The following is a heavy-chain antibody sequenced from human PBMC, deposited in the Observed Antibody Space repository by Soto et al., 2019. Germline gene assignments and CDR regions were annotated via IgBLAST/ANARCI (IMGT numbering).Heavy chain of an antibody. J-gene: IGHJ3*02. Sequence: EVLLLESGGGLVQPGGSLRLSCAASGFTFSDYAMSWVRQAPGKGLEWVSVIGGDGGATYYAAPVKGRLTASRDNSKNKLYLQMDSLRAEDTAVYYCAKDSVSYNRIYDPFDIWGQGTMVTVSS. CDR2: IGGDGGAT. V-gene: IGHV3-23*01. CDR1: GFTFSDYA. D-gene: IGHD1-1*01. CDR3: AKDSVSYNRIYDPFDI.